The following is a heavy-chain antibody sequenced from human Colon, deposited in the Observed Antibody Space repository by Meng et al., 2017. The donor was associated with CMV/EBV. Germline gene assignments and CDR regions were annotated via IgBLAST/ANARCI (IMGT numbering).Heavy chain of an antibody. D-gene: IGHD3-10*01. CDR3: ARDSNLSGLAY. J-gene: IGHJ4*02. CDR2: VYISGNT. CDR1: GASITSYH. V-gene: IGHV4-4*07. Sequence: QGQLRESGPGLVKPSETLSLTCPVSGASITSYHWSWIRQPAGKGLEWIGRVYISGNTNYNPSLKSRVTMSIDTSKNQLSLNIRSVTAADTAVYYCARDSNLSGLAYWGQGTLVTVSS.